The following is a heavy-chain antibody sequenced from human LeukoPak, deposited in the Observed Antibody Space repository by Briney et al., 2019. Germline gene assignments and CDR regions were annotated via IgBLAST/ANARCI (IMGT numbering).Heavy chain of an antibody. CDR2: IYHSGST. CDR1: GGSISSSNW. J-gene: IGHJ6*03. Sequence: PSGTLSLTCAVSGGSISSSNWWSWVRQPPGKGLEWIGEIYHSGSTNYNPSLKSRVTISVDKSKNQFSLKLSSVTAADTAVYYCAREWVGYYGSGRHVYYYMDVWGKGTTVTVSS. V-gene: IGHV4-4*02. CDR3: AREWVGYYGSGRHVYYYMDV. D-gene: IGHD3-10*01.